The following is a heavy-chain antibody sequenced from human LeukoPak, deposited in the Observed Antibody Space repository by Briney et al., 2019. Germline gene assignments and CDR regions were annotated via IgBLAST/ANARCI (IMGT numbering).Heavy chain of an antibody. Sequence: GGSLRLSCAASGFPFISYTMSWVRQAPGKGLEWVSGIRVSGRSTYYADSVKGRFTISRDNSKNTLYLQMNRLRAEDTATYYCANDALISYRGAWSQSDYWGQGTLVTVSS. D-gene: IGHD2/OR15-2a*01. J-gene: IGHJ4*02. V-gene: IGHV3-23*01. CDR3: ANDALISYRGAWSQSDY. CDR1: GFPFISYT. CDR2: IRVSGRST.